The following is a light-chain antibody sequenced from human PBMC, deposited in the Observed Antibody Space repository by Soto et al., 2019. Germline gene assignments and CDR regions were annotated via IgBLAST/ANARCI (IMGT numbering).Light chain of an antibody. J-gene: IGKJ1*01. CDR2: GAS. CDR3: QQYGSSPWT. Sequence: EIVMTQSPATLSVSPGERATLSCRARQRISSYLAWYQQKPGQAPRLLIYGASSRATGIPDRFSGSGSGTDFTLTISRLEPEDFAVYYCQQYGSSPWTSGQGTKVDIK. CDR1: QRISSY. V-gene: IGKV3-20*01.